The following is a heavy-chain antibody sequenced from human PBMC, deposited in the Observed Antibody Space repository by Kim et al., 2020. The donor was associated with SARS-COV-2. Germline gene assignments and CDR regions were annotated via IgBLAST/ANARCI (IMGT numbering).Heavy chain of an antibody. Sequence: SETLSLTCAVYGGSFSGYYWSWIRQPPGKGLEWIGEINHSGSTNYNPSLKSRVTISVDTSKNQFSLKLSSVTAADTAVYYCARLVLRYFDWLPGDWGQGTLVTVSS. CDR3: ARLVLRYFDWLPGD. D-gene: IGHD3-9*01. J-gene: IGHJ4*02. CDR1: GGSFSGYY. V-gene: IGHV4-34*01. CDR2: INHSGST.